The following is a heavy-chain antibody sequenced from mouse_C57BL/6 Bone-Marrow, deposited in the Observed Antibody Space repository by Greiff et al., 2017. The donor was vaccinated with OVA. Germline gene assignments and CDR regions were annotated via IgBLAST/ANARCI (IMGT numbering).Heavy chain of an antibody. Sequence: QVQLQQPGAELVKPGASVKMSCKASGYTFTSYWITWVKQRPGQGLEWIGDIYPGSGSTYYNEKFKSKATLTVDTSSSTAYMQLSSLTSGDTAVYYCARREDYWGQGTTLTVSS. V-gene: IGHV1-55*01. CDR2: IYPGSGST. J-gene: IGHJ2*01. CDR3: ARREDY. CDR1: GYTFTSYW.